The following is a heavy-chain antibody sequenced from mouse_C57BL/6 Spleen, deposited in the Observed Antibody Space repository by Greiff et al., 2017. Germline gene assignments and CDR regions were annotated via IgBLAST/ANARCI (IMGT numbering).Heavy chain of an antibody. CDR1: GFTFSSYT. CDR3: ARHFQLTGGYFDV. CDR2: ISGGGGNT. D-gene: IGHD4-1*01. Sequence: EVQGVESGGGLVKPGGSLKLSCAASGFTFSSYTMSWVRQTPEKRLEWVATISGGGGNTYYPDSVKGRFTISRDKAKNTLYLQMSSLRSEDTALYYCARHFQLTGGYFDVWGTGTTVTVSS. V-gene: IGHV5-9*01. J-gene: IGHJ1*03.